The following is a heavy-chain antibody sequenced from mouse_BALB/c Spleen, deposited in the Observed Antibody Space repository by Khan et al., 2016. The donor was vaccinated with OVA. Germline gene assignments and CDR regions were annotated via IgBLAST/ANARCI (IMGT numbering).Heavy chain of an antibody. V-gene: IGHV5-17*02. CDR2: ISSGSSTI. Sequence: EVELVESGGGLVQPGGSRKLSCAASGFTFSSFGLHWVRQAPKKGLEWVAYISSGSSTIYSVDTVKGRFTISRDNPKNTLFLQMTSLRSEDTAMYYGARSGGNFHWYFDVWGAGTSVTVSS. D-gene: IGHD2-1*01. CDR1: GFTFSSFG. CDR3: ARSGGNFHWYFDV. J-gene: IGHJ1*01.